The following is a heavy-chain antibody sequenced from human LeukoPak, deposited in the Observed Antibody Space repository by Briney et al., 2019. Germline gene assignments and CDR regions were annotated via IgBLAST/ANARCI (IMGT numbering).Heavy chain of an antibody. CDR1: GFTFSSYA. CDR2: ISGSGGST. CDR3: AKEGGSYSRFFDY. D-gene: IGHD1-26*01. V-gene: IGHV3-23*01. J-gene: IGHJ4*02. Sequence: GGSLRLSCAASGFTFSSYAMSWVRQAPGKGLEWVSSISGSGGSTYYADSVRGRLTIYRDNSKNTLYLQMNSLRPEDTAVYYCAKEGGSYSRFFDYWGQGTLVTVSS.